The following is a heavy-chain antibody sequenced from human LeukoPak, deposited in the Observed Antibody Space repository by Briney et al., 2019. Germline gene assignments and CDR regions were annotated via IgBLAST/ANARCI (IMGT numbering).Heavy chain of an antibody. CDR1: GFTFSSYW. D-gene: IGHD1-20*01. CDR2: IKQDGSDK. CDR3: ARGVVTGIDFYDY. Sequence: GGSLRLSCAASGFTFSSYWMSWVRQAPGKGLEWVATIKQDGSDKYYVDSVKGRFTISRDNAKNSLYLQMNSLRAEDTAVYFCARGVVTGIDFYDYWGQGTLVTVSS. J-gene: IGHJ4*02. V-gene: IGHV3-7*01.